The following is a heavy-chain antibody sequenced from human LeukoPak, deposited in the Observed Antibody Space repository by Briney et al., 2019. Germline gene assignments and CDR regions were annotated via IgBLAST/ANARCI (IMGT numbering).Heavy chain of an antibody. V-gene: IGHV3-30*04. Sequence: AGGSLRLSCAASGFTFSSYAMDWGRQAPGKGRGGVAVISYDGRNRYYADSVKARFTISRDNSKTTLYLQMNSLRAEDTAMYYCARVGGSSGVFDYWGQGTLVTVSS. D-gene: IGHD6-19*01. CDR3: ARVGGSSGVFDY. CDR2: ISYDGRNR. J-gene: IGHJ4*02. CDR1: GFTFSSYA.